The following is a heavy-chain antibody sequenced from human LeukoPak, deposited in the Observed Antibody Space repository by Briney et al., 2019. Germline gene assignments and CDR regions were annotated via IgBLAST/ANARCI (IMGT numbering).Heavy chain of an antibody. V-gene: IGHV3-23*01. CDR2: ISGSGGST. CDR1: GFTFSSYA. J-gene: IGHJ2*01. CDR3: ARDPAEEWYFDL. Sequence: GGSLRLSCAASGFTFSSYAMSWVRQAPGKGLEWVSAISGSGGSTYYADSVKGRFTISRDNAKNSLYLQMNSLRAEDTAVYYCARDPAEEWYFDLWGQGNLVTVSS.